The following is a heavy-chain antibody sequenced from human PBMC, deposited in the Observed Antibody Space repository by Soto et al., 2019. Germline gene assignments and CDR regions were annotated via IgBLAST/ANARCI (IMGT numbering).Heavy chain of an antibody. CDR1: GGTFSSYA. CDR2: IIPIFGTA. CDR3: ARIPQIAVAGTRFGYFDL. D-gene: IGHD6-19*01. J-gene: IGHJ2*01. Sequence: QVQLVQSGAEVKKPGSSVKVSCKASGGTFSSYAISWVRQAPGQGLEWMGGIIPIFGTANYAQKFQGRVTITADKSTSTAYMELSSLRSEYTAVYYCARIPQIAVAGTRFGYFDLWGRGTLVTVSS. V-gene: IGHV1-69*06.